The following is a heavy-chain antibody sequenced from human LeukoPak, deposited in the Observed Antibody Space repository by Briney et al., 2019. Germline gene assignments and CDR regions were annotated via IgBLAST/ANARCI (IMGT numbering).Heavy chain of an antibody. CDR3: ARQTNYGSGSYFFDY. Sequence: SETLSLTCTVSGGSISSSSYYWGWIRQPPGKGLEWIGSIYYSGSTYYNPSLKSRVTISVDTSKNQFSLKLSSVTAADTAVYYCARQTNYGSGSYFFDYWGQGTLVTVSS. V-gene: IGHV4-39*01. CDR2: IYYSGST. J-gene: IGHJ4*02. CDR1: GGSISSSSYY. D-gene: IGHD3-10*01.